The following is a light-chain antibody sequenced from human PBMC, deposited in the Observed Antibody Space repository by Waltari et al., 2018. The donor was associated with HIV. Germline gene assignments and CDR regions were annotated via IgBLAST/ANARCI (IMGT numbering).Light chain of an antibody. CDR1: SSNIGSSY. CDR2: SSN. Sequence: QSVLTQPPSASGTPGQRVTISCSGSSSNIGSSYVYWYQQVPGTAPKLLIYSSNHRPSGVPARFSGSESGTSASLAISGLRSEYEADYYCAAWDDSLSGYVFGTGTKVTVL. V-gene: IGLV1-47*01. CDR3: AAWDDSLSGYV. J-gene: IGLJ1*01.